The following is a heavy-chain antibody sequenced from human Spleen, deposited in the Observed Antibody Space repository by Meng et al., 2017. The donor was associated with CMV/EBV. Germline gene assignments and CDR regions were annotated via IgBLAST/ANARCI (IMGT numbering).Heavy chain of an antibody. Sequence: GESLKISCASSRFTVSSNYMSWVRQAPGKGLEWVSVIYRDGRTYSADSVKGRFTISRDNSKNTLYLQMNSLRAEDTAVYYCAKGDRYCSSTSCYIYAPYYFDYWGQGTLVTVSS. D-gene: IGHD2-2*01. CDR2: IYRDGRT. CDR3: AKGDRYCSSTSCYIYAPYYFDY. J-gene: IGHJ4*02. CDR1: RFTVSSNY. V-gene: IGHV3-53*01.